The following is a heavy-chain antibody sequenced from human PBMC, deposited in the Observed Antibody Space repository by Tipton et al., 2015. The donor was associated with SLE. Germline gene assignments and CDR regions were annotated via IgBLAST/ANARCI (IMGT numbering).Heavy chain of an antibody. CDR3: ARVHRGPLDY. CDR1: GGSISSHY. V-gene: IGHV4-59*11. CDR2: IYYSGST. Sequence: TLSLTCTVSGGSISSHYWSWIRQPPGKGLEWIGYIYYSGSTNYNPSLKSRVTISVDTSKNQFSLKLSSVTAADTAVYYCARVHRGPLDYWGQGTLVTVSS. J-gene: IGHJ4*02. D-gene: IGHD1-14*01.